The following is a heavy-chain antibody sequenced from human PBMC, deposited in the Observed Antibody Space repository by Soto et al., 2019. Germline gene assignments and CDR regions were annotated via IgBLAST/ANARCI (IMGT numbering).Heavy chain of an antibody. J-gene: IGHJ4*02. V-gene: IGHV1-18*01. D-gene: IGHD7-27*01. CDR3: ARVGTPIDY. CDR1: GYTFTNFG. CDR2: ISAYNGNT. Sequence: QVQLVQSGAEVKKPGASVKVSCKASGYTFTNFGISWVRQAPGQGLEWMGWISAYNGNTNYAQNFQGRVTMTTYTSTSTAYMEPSSLRSDDTAVYYCARVGTPIDYWGQGTLVTVSS.